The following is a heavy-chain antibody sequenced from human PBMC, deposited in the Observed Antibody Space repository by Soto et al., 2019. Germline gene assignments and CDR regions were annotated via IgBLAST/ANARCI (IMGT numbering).Heavy chain of an antibody. CDR2: ITKTGRST. D-gene: IGHD3-3*01. Sequence: GGSLRLSCATSGFSFSNYGMNWVRQVPGKGLEWVSGITKTGRSTFIADSVRGRFTISRDNLKNIMYLQMNSLRVDDTALYYCTKDGDAYDFAFDKWGQGTMVTVSS. J-gene: IGHJ3*02. CDR3: TKDGDAYDFAFDK. CDR1: GFSFSNYG. V-gene: IGHV3-23*01.